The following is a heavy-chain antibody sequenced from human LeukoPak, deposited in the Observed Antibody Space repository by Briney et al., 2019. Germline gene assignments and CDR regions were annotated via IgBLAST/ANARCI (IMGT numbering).Heavy chain of an antibody. J-gene: IGHJ4*02. CDR1: GGSISSYY. Sequence: PSETLSLTCTVSGGSISSYYWSWIRQPPGKGLEWIGYIYYSGSTNYNPSLKSRVTISVDTSKNQFSLKLSSVTAADTAVYYCARVTGYMVEDYFDYWGQGTLVTVSS. CDR3: ARVTGYMVEDYFDY. V-gene: IGHV4-59*01. CDR2: IYYSGST. D-gene: IGHD6-13*01.